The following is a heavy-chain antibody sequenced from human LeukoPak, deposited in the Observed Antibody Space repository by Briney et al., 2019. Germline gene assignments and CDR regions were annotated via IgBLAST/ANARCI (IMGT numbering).Heavy chain of an antibody. CDR2: IKSKTDGGTT. J-gene: IGHJ4*02. V-gene: IGHV3-15*01. CDR1: GFTFSSYA. D-gene: IGHD4-23*01. Sequence: GGSLRLSCAASGFTFSSYAMNWVRQAPGKGLEWVGRIKSKTDGGTTDYAAPVKGRFTISRDDSKNTLYLQMNSLKTEDTAVYYCTTAPYGGRQNDYWGQGTLVTVSS. CDR3: TTAPYGGRQNDY.